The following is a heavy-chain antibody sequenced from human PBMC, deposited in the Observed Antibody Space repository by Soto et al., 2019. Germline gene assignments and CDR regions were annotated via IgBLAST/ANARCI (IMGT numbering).Heavy chain of an antibody. D-gene: IGHD2-2*01. CDR1: GFTFSSYS. V-gene: IGHV3-21*01. Sequence: GGSLRLPCAASGFTFSSYSMNWVRQAPGKGLEWVSSISSSSSYIYYADSVKGRFTISRDNAKNSLYLQMNSLRAEDTAVYYCARGKKGYCSSTSCPPGYWGQGTLVTVSS. CDR2: ISSSSSYI. CDR3: ARGKKGYCSSTSCPPGY. J-gene: IGHJ4*02.